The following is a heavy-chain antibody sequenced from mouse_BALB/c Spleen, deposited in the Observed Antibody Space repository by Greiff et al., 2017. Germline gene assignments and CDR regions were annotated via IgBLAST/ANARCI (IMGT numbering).Heavy chain of an antibody. J-gene: IGHJ4*01. V-gene: IGHV1-80*01. CDR3: ARGGNGYPSMDY. CDR2: IYPGDGDT. Sequence: LVESGAELVRPGSSVKISCKASGYAFSSYWMNWVKQRPGQGLEWIGQIYPGDGDTNYNGKFKGKATLTADKSSSTAYMQLSSLTSEDSAVYFCARGGNGYPSMDYWGQGTSVTVSS. CDR1: GYAFSSYW. D-gene: IGHD1-2*01.